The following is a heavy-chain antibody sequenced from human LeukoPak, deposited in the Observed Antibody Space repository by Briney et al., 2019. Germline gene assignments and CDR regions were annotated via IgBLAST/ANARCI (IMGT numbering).Heavy chain of an antibody. V-gene: IGHV4-61*08. J-gene: IGHJ4*02. Sequence: SETLSLTCTVSGGSISSGDYYWSWIRQPPGKGLEWIGNIYYSGSTNYNPSLKSRVTISVDTSKNQFSLNLSSVTAADTAVYYCARAGYSSGWYPYWGQGTLATVSS. CDR1: GGSISSGDYY. CDR3: ARAGYSSGWYPY. D-gene: IGHD6-19*01. CDR2: IYYSGST.